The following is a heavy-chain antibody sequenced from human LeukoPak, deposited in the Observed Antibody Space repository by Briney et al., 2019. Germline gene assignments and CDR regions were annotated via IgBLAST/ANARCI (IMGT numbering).Heavy chain of an antibody. Sequence: SVKVSCKASGGTFSSYAISWVRQAPGQGLEWMGGIIPIFGTANYAQKFQDRVTITTDESTSTAYMELSSLRSEDTAVYYCARDGKQLVFNYYYMDVWGKGTTVTVSS. CDR1: GGTFSSYA. CDR3: ARDGKQLVFNYYYMDV. CDR2: IIPIFGTA. V-gene: IGHV1-69*05. J-gene: IGHJ6*03. D-gene: IGHD6-6*01.